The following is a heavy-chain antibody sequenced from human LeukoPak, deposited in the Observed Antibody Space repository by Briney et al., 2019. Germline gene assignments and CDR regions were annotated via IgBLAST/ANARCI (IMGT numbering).Heavy chain of an antibody. J-gene: IGHJ4*02. CDR1: GGSISSGDYY. D-gene: IGHD3-16*02. CDR2: IYYSGST. Sequence: SQTLSLTCTVSGGSISSGDYYWSWIRQPPGKGLEWIGYIYYSGSTYYNPSLKSRVTISVDPSKNQFSLKLSSVTAADTAVYYCARVPRYTLGFDYWGQGTLVTVSS. CDR3: ARVPRYTLGFDY. V-gene: IGHV4-30-4*01.